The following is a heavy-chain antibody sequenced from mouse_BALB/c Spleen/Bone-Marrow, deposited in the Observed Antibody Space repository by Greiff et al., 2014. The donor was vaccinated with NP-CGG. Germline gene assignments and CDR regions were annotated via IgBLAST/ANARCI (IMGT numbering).Heavy chain of an antibody. Sequence: EVQLQQSGAELVKPGASVKLSCTASGFNIKDTYMHWVKQRPEQGLEWIGRVDPANGNTKYDPKFQGKATITADTSSNAAYLQLSSLTSEDTAVYYCARYRLGTYFDYWGQGTTLPVPP. J-gene: IGHJ2*01. D-gene: IGHD2-14*01. CDR2: VDPANGNT. CDR1: GFNIKDTY. CDR3: ARYRLGTYFDY. V-gene: IGHV14-3*02.